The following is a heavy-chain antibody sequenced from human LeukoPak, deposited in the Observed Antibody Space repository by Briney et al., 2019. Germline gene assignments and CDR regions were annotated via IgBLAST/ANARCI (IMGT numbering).Heavy chain of an antibody. J-gene: IGHJ4*02. CDR2: INHSAST. CDR3: ARHGDYYGSGSRY. V-gene: IGHV4-34*01. CDR1: GGSLSNYY. D-gene: IGHD3-10*01. Sequence: ASHTLSLTCAVEGGSLSNYYWSWIRQPPGKGLEWMGEINHSASTTYNPSLKSRVSMSVDTSKNQFSLRLTSVTAADTAVYYCARHGDYYGSGSRYWGQGTLVTVSS.